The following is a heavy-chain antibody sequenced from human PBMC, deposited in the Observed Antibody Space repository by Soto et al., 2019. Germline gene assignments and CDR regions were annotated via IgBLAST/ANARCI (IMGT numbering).Heavy chain of an antibody. J-gene: IGHJ4*02. CDR1: GGTFSSYA. V-gene: IGHV1-69*12. CDR2: IIPIFGTA. Sequence: QVQLVQSGAEVKKPGSSVKVSCKASGGTFSSYAISWVRQAPGQGLEWMGGIIPIFGTANYAQKFQGRVTMXXDXSXTTAYMELSSLRSEDTAVYYCARAHQTTVTTALFDYWGQGTLVTVSS. D-gene: IGHD4-17*01. CDR3: ARAHQTTVTTALFDY.